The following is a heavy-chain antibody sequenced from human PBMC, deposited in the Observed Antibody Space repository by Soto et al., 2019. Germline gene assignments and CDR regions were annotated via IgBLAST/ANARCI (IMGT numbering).Heavy chain of an antibody. CDR3: ARVGFTPRTYFYDGSGYYTDY. J-gene: IGHJ4*02. Sequence: SETLSLTCTVSGGSVSSGSYYWSWIKKPPGKGLEWIGYIYFSGSTNYNPSLKSRVTISVDTSKNQFSLKLSSVTAADTAVYYCARVGFTPRTYFYDGSGYYTDYWGQGNLVTVSS. D-gene: IGHD3-22*01. CDR1: GGSVSSGSYY. CDR2: IYFSGST. V-gene: IGHV4-61*01.